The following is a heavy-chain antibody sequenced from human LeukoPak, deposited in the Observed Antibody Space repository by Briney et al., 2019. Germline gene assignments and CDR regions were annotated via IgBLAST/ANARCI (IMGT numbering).Heavy chain of an antibody. CDR1: GYSISSGYY. CDR2: IYHSGST. V-gene: IGHV4-38-2*01. CDR3: ARSSGGNSGALDY. Sequence: PSETLSLTCAVSGYSISSGYYWGWIRQPPGKGLEWIGSIYHSGSTYYNPSLKSRVTISVDTSKNRFSLKLSSVTAADTAVYYCARSSGGNSGALDYWGQGTLVTVSS. J-gene: IGHJ4*02. D-gene: IGHD4-23*01.